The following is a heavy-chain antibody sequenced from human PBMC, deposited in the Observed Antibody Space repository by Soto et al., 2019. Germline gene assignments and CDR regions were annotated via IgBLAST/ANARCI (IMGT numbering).Heavy chain of an antibody. CDR1: GYTFTSYG. D-gene: IGHD3-3*01. Sequence: GASVKVSCKASGYTFTSYGISWVRQAPGQGLERMGWISAYNGNTNYAQKLQGRVTMTTDTSTSTTYMELRSLRSDDTAVYYCARVTDYDFWSGYYPGYYYYGMDVWGQGTTVTVSS. CDR2: ISAYNGNT. J-gene: IGHJ6*02. CDR3: ARVTDYDFWSGYYPGYYYYGMDV. V-gene: IGHV1-18*01.